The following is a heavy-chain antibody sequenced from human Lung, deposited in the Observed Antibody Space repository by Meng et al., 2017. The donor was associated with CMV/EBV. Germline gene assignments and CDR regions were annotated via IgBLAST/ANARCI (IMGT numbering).Heavy chain of an antibody. Sequence: GESXKISWAASGFTVSSDYMSWVRQAPGKGLEWVSAIYSTGNTYYADSVKGRFTISRDNSKNTLYLQMNSLRAEDTAVYYCARGVAAALFDYWGQGTLVTVSS. D-gene: IGHD2-15*01. CDR2: IYSTGNT. CDR1: GFTVSSDY. J-gene: IGHJ4*02. V-gene: IGHV3-53*01. CDR3: ARGVAAALFDY.